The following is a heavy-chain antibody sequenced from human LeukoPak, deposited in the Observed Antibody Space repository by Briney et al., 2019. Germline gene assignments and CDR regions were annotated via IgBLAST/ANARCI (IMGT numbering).Heavy chain of an antibody. CDR3: ARGSPPGD. D-gene: IGHD3-16*01. Sequence: GGSLRLSCAASGFTFSDYYMTWVRRAPGKGLDWVSYISSSSSFTKYAASVRGRFTISRDNAKNSLYLQMNTLRVDDTAVYYCARGSPPGDWGQGTLVTVSS. J-gene: IGHJ4*02. CDR2: ISSSSSFT. CDR1: GFTFSDYY. V-gene: IGHV3-11*05.